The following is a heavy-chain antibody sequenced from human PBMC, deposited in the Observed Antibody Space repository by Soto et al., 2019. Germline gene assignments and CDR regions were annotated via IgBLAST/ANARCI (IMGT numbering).Heavy chain of an antibody. CDR2: ISAYNGNT. Sequence: ASVKVSCKASGYTFTSYGIGWVRQAPGQGLEWMGWISAYNGNTNYAQKLQGRVTMTTDTSTSTAYMELRSLRSDDTAVYYCARDQPRLVHDFWSGYSPNDYWGQGTLVTVSS. CDR1: GYTFTSYG. J-gene: IGHJ4*02. D-gene: IGHD3-3*01. V-gene: IGHV1-18*01. CDR3: ARDQPRLVHDFWSGYSPNDY.